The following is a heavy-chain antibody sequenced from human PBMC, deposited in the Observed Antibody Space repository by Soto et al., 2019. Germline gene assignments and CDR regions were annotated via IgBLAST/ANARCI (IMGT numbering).Heavy chain of an antibody. J-gene: IGHJ1*01. D-gene: IGHD6-19*01. CDR2: TYWDADR. V-gene: IGHV2-5*02. Sequence: QITLKESGPTLVKPTQTLALNCTFSGFSFNTRGVGVAWIRQPPGKALEWLAVTYWDADRRYRPSLTDRLTITKDISTHQVVLTMTHMDPVDTGTYYCAHLVPGPLSFAYWGQGALVTVSS. CDR3: AHLVPGPLSFAY. CDR1: GFSFNTRGVG.